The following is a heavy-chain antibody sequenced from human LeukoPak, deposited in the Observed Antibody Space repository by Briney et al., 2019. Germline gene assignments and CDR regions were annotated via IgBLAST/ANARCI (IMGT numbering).Heavy chain of an antibody. V-gene: IGHV3-15*07. CDR1: GFTFSNAW. D-gene: IGHD3-22*01. CDR3: ATDFYDST. J-gene: IGHJ5*02. Sequence: TGGSLRLSRATSGFTFSNAWMNWVRQAPGKGLEWVGRIRSNSDGGTIDYAAPVKGRFTLSRDDSKTTLYLQMNSLQTEDTAVYYCATDFYDSTWGQGTLVTVSS. CDR2: IRSNSDGGTI.